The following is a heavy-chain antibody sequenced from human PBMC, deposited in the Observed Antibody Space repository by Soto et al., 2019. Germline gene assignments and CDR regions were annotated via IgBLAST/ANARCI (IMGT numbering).Heavy chain of an antibody. CDR1: GGSISSYY. V-gene: IGHV4-59*08. CDR3: ARSYYDYIWGSYRYPNWFDP. D-gene: IGHD3-16*02. Sequence: PSETLSLTCTVSGGSISSYYWSWIRQPPGKGLEWIGYIYYSGSTNYNPSLKSRVTISVDTSKNQFSLKLSSVTAADTAVYYCARSYYDYIWGSYRYPNWFDPWGQGTLVTVS. J-gene: IGHJ5*02. CDR2: IYYSGST.